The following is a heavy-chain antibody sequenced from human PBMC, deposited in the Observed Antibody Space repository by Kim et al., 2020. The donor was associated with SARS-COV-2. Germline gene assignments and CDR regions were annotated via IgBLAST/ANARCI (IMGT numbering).Heavy chain of an antibody. CDR3: AKDSYYDSSGYYKKTPDWYFDL. CDR2: ISGDGGST. D-gene: IGHD3-22*01. V-gene: IGHV3-43*02. CDR1: GFTFDDYA. Sequence: GGSLRLSCAASGFTFDDYAMHWVRQAPGKGLEWVSLISGDGGSTYYADSVKGRFTISRDNSKNSLYLQMNSLRTEDTALYYCAKDSYYDSSGYYKKTPDWYFDLWGRGTLVTVSS. J-gene: IGHJ2*01.